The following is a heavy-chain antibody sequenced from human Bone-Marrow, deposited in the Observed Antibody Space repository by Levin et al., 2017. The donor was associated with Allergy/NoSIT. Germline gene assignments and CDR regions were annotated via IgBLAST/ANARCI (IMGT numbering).Heavy chain of an antibody. CDR2: LSFRGPT. V-gene: IGHV4-39*07. CDR1: FVSITSMLFF. D-gene: IGHD2-2*01. Sequence: SAPLSLLFFFAFVSITSMLFFFVCSCHSPFPFLAWVGPLSFRGPTYYNPSLRSRVRLSLDTSKNQFSLRLTSVTAADTSIYYCARDVFGCSSSDCSPFPEYYYGMDVWGQGTTVTVSS. CDR3: ARDVFGCSSSDCSPFPEYYYGMDV. J-gene: IGHJ6*02.